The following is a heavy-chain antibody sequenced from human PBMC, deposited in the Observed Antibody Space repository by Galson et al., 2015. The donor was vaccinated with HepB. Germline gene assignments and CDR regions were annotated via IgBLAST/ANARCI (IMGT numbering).Heavy chain of an antibody. D-gene: IGHD3-3*01. CDR1: GFTFSSHG. Sequence: SLRLSCAAPGFTFSSHGMHWVRQAPGKGLAWVAVISYDGSNKYYADSVKGRVTISRDNSKNTLYLQMNSLRAEDTAVYYCANLYDFWSGWVYYYYGMDVWGQGTTVTVSS. CDR3: ANLYDFWSGWVYYYYGMDV. J-gene: IGHJ6*02. CDR2: ISYDGSNK. V-gene: IGHV3-30*18.